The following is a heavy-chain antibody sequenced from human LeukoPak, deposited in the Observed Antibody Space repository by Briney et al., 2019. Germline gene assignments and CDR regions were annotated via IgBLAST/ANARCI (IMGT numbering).Heavy chain of an antibody. V-gene: IGHV4-59*01. D-gene: IGHD3-3*01. CDR3: ASFNYDFWTH. CDR2: IYYSGST. CDR1: GGSISSYY. J-gene: IGHJ4*02. Sequence: SETLSLTCTVSGGSISSYYWSWIRQPPGMGLEWIGYIYYSGSTNYNPSLKSRVTISVDTSKNQFSLKLSSVTAADTAVYYCASFNYDFWTHWGQGTLVTVSS.